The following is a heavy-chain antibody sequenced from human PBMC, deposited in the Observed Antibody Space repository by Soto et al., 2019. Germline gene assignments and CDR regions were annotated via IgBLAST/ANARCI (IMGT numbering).Heavy chain of an antibody. CDR1: GGSIISYY. Sequence: SGTLSLTCTVSGGSIISYYWGWIRQPPGKGLEWIGYVYYSGSTDYNPSLKSRVSMSVDTSKSQFSLKLNSVTAADTAVYYCATVTGNNWLDPWGQGTLVTVSS. D-gene: IGHD7-27*01. V-gene: IGHV4-59*08. J-gene: IGHJ5*02. CDR2: VYYSGST. CDR3: ATVTGNNWLDP.